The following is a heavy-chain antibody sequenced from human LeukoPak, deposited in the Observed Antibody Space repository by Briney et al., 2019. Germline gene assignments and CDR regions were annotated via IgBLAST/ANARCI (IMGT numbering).Heavy chain of an antibody. J-gene: IGHJ4*02. CDR3: AREVSTGDCINGVCPPFGY. V-gene: IGHV1-2*02. D-gene: IGHD2-8*01. CDR1: GYTFTGSF. Sequence: ASVKVSCKASGYTFTGSFIQWVRQAPGQGLEWMGWINPNSGGTNYAQKFQGRVTLTRDTSISTAYMQLSSLRSDDTAVYYCAREVSTGDCINGVCPPFGYWGQGTLVTVSS. CDR2: INPNSGGT.